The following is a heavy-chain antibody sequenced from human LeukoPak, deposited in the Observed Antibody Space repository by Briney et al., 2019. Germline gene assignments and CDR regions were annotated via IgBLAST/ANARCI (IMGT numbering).Heavy chain of an antibody. D-gene: IGHD2-21*02. CDR3: ARGGVVTATNFDY. Sequence: SETLSLTCTVSGGSISSSDYYWSWIRQPPGKGLEWIGYIYYSGSTNYNPSLKSRVTISVDTSKNQFSLKLSSVTAADTAVYYCARGGVVTATNFDYWGQGTLVTVSS. CDR1: GGSISSSDYY. V-gene: IGHV4-61*08. CDR2: IYYSGST. J-gene: IGHJ4*02.